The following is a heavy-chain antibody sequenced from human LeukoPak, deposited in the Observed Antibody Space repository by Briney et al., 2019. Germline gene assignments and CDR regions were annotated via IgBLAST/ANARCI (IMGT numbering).Heavy chain of an antibody. CDR1: GFTFSSYA. CDR2: ISNSGGST. Sequence: QPGGSLRLSCAPSGFTFSSYAMSWVRPAPGKGLEWVSAISNSGGSTYYAVSVKGRFTISKDNSKNTQYLQMSSLRADDTAVYYCAKVYRGDYGTYFFDYWGEGTLVSVSS. V-gene: IGHV3-23*01. D-gene: IGHD4-17*01. CDR3: AKVYRGDYGTYFFDY. J-gene: IGHJ4*02.